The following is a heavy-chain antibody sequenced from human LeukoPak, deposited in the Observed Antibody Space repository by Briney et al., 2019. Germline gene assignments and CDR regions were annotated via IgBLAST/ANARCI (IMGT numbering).Heavy chain of an antibody. D-gene: IGHD6-19*01. CDR1: GFTFSNFW. Sequence: PGGSLRLSCTASGFTFSNFWMGWVRQPPGKGLEWIGYIYYSGSTNYNPSLKSRVTISVDTSKNQFSLKLSSVTAADTAVYYCARCIAVAGTIDYWGQGTLVTVSS. V-gene: IGHV4-59*01. CDR3: ARCIAVAGTIDY. CDR2: IYYSGST. J-gene: IGHJ4*02.